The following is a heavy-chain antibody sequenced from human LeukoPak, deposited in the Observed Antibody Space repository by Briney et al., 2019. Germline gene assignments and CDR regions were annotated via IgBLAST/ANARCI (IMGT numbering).Heavy chain of an antibody. Sequence: ASETLSLTCAVYGGSFSGYYCSWIRQPPGKGLGWMWDVNHSGRTNYNPSLKSRFTISVDMAKNQFSLKLSSVTAADTAVYYCASGGPARRITMIVVAPLAFDSRGQGTIVTV. V-gene: IGHV4-34*01. CDR2: VNHSGRT. CDR3: ASGGPARRITMIVVAPLAFDS. D-gene: IGHD3-22*01. CDR1: GGSFSGYY. J-gene: IGHJ3*02.